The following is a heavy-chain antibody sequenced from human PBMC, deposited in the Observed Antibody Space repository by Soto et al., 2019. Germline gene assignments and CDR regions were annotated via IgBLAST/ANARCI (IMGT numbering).Heavy chain of an antibody. D-gene: IGHD6-13*01. J-gene: IGHJ4*02. Sequence: GGSLRLSCAASGFTFSSYGMHWVRQAPGKGLEWVAVISYDGSTKYYADSVKGRFTISRDNSKNTLYLQMNSLRTEDTAVYYCAGHIATAGFDYWGQGTLVTVSS. CDR3: AGHIATAGFDY. CDR2: ISYDGSTK. CDR1: GFTFSSYG. V-gene: IGHV3-30*03.